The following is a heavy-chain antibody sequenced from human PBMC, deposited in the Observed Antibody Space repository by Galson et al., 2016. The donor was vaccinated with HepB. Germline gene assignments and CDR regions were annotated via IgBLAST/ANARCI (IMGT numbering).Heavy chain of an antibody. Sequence: SVKVSCKASGTTFSSYTVSWVRQAPGQGLEWMGGIIPIIGKANYAQKFQGRVSITADESTSTAYMELSSLKSEDTAVYYCARDFGRFNGMDVWGQGTTVTVSS. V-gene: IGHV1-69*13. CDR3: ARDFGRFNGMDV. D-gene: IGHD3-3*01. J-gene: IGHJ6*02. CDR2: IIPIIGKA. CDR1: GTTFSSYT.